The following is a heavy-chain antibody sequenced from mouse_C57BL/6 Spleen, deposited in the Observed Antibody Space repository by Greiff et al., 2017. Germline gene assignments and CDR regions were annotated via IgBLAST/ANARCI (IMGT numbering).Heavy chain of an antibody. D-gene: IGHD4-1*01. V-gene: IGHV1-15*01. CDR1: GYTFTDYE. CDR3: ERHWGYAMDY. Sequence: QVQLKESGAELVRPGASVTLSCKASGYTFTDYEMHWVQQTPVHGLEWIGAIDPETGGTAYNQKFKGKATLTVDKSSSTAYMQLSSLTSEDSAVYCCERHWGYAMDYWGQGTSVTVSS. J-gene: IGHJ4*01. CDR2: IDPETGGT.